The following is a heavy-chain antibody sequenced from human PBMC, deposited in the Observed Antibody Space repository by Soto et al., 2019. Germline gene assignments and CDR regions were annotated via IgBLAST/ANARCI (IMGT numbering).Heavy chain of an antibody. Sequence: QVQLVESGGGVVQPGRSLRLSCAASGFTFSSYGMHWVRQAPGKGLEWVAVIWYDGSNKYYADSVKGRFTISRDNSKKTLYLQLNSLRAERTAVYYCARRKKLPAYYYYYYGMDVWGQGTTVTVSS. CDR3: ARRKKLPAYYYYYYGMDV. D-gene: IGHD2-15*01. CDR2: IWYDGSNK. J-gene: IGHJ6*02. V-gene: IGHV3-33*01. CDR1: GFTFSSYG.